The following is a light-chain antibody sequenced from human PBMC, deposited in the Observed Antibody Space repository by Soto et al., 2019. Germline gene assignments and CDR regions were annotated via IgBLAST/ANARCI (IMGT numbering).Light chain of an antibody. CDR3: QSYDTTLSDFV. CDR2: GNN. CDR1: SSNIGAGHA. V-gene: IGLV1-40*01. J-gene: IGLJ1*01. Sequence: QSALTQPPSVSGAPGQRVTISCTGSSSNIGAGHAVHWYQHIPGTAPTLLIYGNNKRPLGVPDRFSGSQSGTSASLAITGLQAADEADFYCQSYDTTLSDFVFGTRTKVTVL.